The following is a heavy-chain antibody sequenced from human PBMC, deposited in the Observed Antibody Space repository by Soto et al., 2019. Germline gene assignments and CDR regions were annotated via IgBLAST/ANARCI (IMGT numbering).Heavy chain of an antibody. J-gene: IGHJ4*02. CDR3: ARSGFPGIAAY. Sequence: GASVKVSCKASGGTFSSYALSWARQAPGQGLEWMGGIIPIFGTANYAQKFQGRVTITADESTSTAYMELSSLRSEDTAVYYCARSGFPGIAAYWGQGTLVTVSS. D-gene: IGHD6-13*01. CDR1: GGTFSSYA. V-gene: IGHV1-69*13. CDR2: IIPIFGTA.